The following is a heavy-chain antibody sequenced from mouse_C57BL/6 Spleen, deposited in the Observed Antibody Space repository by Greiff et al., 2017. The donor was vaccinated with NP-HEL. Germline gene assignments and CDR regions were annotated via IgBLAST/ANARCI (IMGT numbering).Heavy chain of an antibody. CDR3: ASSHYGSTGFAY. CDR1: GYTFTSYW. V-gene: IGHV1-69*01. CDR2: IDPSDSYT. D-gene: IGHD1-1*01. J-gene: IGHJ3*01. Sequence: QVQLQQSGAELVMPGASVKLSCKASGYTFTSYWMHWVKQRPGQGLEWIGEIDPSDSYTNYNQKFKGKSTLTVDKSSSTAYMQLSSLTSEDSAVYSCASSHYGSTGFAYWGQGTLVTVSA.